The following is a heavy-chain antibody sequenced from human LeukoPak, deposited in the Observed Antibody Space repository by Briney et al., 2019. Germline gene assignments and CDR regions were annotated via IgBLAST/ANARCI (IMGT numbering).Heavy chain of an antibody. D-gene: IGHD6-13*01. CDR2: ISSNGGST. CDR3: ARDVPDLNIAAPN. J-gene: IGHJ4*02. CDR1: GFTFSSYA. V-gene: IGHV3-64*01. Sequence: PGGSLRLSCAASGFTFSSYAMHWVRQAPGKGLEYVSAISSNGGSTYYANSVKGRFTISRDNAKNSLYLQMNSLRAEDTAVYYCARDVPDLNIAAPNWGQGTLVTVSS.